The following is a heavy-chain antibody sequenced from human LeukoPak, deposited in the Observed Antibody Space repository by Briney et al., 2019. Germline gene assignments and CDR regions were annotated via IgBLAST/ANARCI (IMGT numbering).Heavy chain of an antibody. CDR1: GYTFTSYE. J-gene: IGHJ5*02. V-gene: IGHV1-8*03. D-gene: IGHD3-10*01. Sequence: ASVKVSCKASGYTFTSYEINWVRQAAGQGRGWMGWMNPNSGNTEYAQKFQDRVTISRNTSISTAYMELSSLRSEDTAVYYCARVPPTSLHMVRGVRRPYNWFDPWGQGTLVTVSS. CDR3: ARVPPTSLHMVRGVRRPYNWFDP. CDR2: MNPNSGNT.